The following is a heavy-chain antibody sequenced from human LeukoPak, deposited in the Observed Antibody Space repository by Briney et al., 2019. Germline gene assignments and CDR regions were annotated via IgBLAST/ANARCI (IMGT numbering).Heavy chain of an antibody. Sequence: PGGSLRLSCAASGFIFSNYAMSWVRQAPGKGLECVSIISGTSDSTYYADSVKGRFTISRDNSKNTLYLQMNSLRVDDTAVYYCARSISGRFDSWGQGTLVTVSS. CDR1: GFIFSNYA. CDR2: ISGTSDST. D-gene: IGHD3-3*02. V-gene: IGHV3-23*01. J-gene: IGHJ5*01. CDR3: ARSISGRFDS.